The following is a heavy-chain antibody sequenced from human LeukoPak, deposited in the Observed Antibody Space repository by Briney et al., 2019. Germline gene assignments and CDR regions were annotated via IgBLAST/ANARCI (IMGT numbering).Heavy chain of an antibody. V-gene: IGHV3-74*01. CDR2: INSDGSST. CDR3: ARDPQRGDPSYFDY. Sequence: GGSLGLSCAASGFTFSSYWMHWVRHAPGKGLVWVSRINSDGSSTSYADSVKGRFTISRDNSKNTLYLQMNSLRAEDTAVYYCARDPQRGDPSYFDYWGQGTLVTVSS. D-gene: IGHD2-21*02. CDR1: GFTFSSYW. J-gene: IGHJ4*02.